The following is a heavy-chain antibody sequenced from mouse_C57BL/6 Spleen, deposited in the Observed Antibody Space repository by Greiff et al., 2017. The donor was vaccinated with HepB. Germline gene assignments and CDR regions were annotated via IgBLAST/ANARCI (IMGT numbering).Heavy chain of an antibody. CDR1: GFSLSTSGMG. V-gene: IGHV8-12*01. CDR2: IYWDDDK. J-gene: IGHJ4*01. CDR3: AYITTVVRDAMDY. Sequence: QVTLKESGPGILQSSQTLSLTCSFSGFSLSTSGMGVSWIRQPSGKGLEWLAHIYWDDDKRYNPSLKSRLTISKDTSRNQVFLKITSVDTADTATYYCAYITTVVRDAMDYWGQGTSVTVSS. D-gene: IGHD1-1*01.